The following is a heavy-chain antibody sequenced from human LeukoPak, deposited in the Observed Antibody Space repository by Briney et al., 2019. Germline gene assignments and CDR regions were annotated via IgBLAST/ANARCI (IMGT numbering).Heavy chain of an antibody. CDR1: GYTFTSYD. J-gene: IGHJ6*03. D-gene: IGHD6-6*01. CDR2: MNPNSGNT. Sequence: ASVKVSCKASGYTFTSYDINWVRQAPGQGLEWKGWMNPNSGNTGYAQKFQGRVTMTRNTSISTAYMELSSLRSEDTAVYYCARVYSSSYYYYYMDVWGKGTTVTVSS. CDR3: ARVYSSSYYYYYMDV. V-gene: IGHV1-8*01.